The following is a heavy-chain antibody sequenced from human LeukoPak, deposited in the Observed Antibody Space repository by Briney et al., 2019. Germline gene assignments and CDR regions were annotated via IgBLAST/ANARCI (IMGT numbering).Heavy chain of an antibody. Sequence: SETLSLTCNVSGGSISSYYWSWIRQPPGKGLEWIGYIYYSGSTNYNPSLKSRVTISVDTSKNQFSLKLSSVTAADTAVFYCAREKAYGVTGFDYWGQGTLVTVSS. V-gene: IGHV4-59*01. CDR1: GGSISSYY. D-gene: IGHD4-17*01. J-gene: IGHJ4*02. CDR2: IYYSGST. CDR3: AREKAYGVTGFDY.